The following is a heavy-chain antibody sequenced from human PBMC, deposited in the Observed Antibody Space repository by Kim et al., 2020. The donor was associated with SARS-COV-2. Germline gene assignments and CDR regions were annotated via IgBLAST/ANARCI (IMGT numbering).Heavy chain of an antibody. D-gene: IGHD3-22*01. Sequence: GSLRLSCVASGFTFSNYWMHWVRQPPGKGLEWVSQMNSDGSSTTYADSVKGRFTISRDNAKSTLYLQMNSLRAEDTAIYYCSRAITLISGAYWGQGTLV. CDR3: SRAITLISGAY. J-gene: IGHJ4*02. CDR2: MNSDGSST. CDR1: GFTFSNYW. V-gene: IGHV3-74*01.